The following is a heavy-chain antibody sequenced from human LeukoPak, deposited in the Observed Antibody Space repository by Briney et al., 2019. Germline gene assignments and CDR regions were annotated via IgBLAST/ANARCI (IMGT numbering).Heavy chain of an antibody. Sequence: GGTLRLSCAASGFTFSSYEMNWVRQAPGKGLEWVSYISSSGSTIYYADSVKGRFTISRDNAKNSLDLQMNSLRVEDTGIYYCVKVAKYYYGSETYYFFEHWGQGTPVTASS. CDR3: VKVAKYYYGSETYYFFEH. CDR1: GFTFSSYE. D-gene: IGHD3-10*01. V-gene: IGHV3-48*03. J-gene: IGHJ4*02. CDR2: ISSSGSTI.